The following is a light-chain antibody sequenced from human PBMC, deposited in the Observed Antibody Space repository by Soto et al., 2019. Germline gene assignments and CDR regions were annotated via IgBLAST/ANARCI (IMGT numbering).Light chain of an antibody. V-gene: IGKV3-15*01. CDR3: QQYNNWPLALT. CDR2: GAS. J-gene: IGKJ4*01. CDR1: QSVSSN. Sequence: EIVMTQSPATLSVSPGERATLSCRASQSVSSNLAWYQQKPGQAPRLLIYGASTRATGIPARLGGSGSGKELTLTISSLQSEDFAVYYCQQYNNWPLALTFGGGTKVEIK.